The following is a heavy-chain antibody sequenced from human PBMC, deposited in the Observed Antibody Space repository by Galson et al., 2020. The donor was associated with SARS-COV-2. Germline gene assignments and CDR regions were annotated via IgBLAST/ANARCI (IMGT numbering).Heavy chain of an antibody. Sequence: SQASETLSLTCAVYGGSFSGYYWSWIRQPPGKELEWMGEINHSARTNYNPSLKSRVTISVDTSKNQFSLKLSSVTAADTAVYYCARDTYYYDSSGYGVNWFDPWGQGTLVTVSS. CDR1: GGSFSGYY. CDR2: INHSART. J-gene: IGHJ5*02. CDR3: ARDTYYYDSSGYGVNWFDP. V-gene: IGHV4-34*01. D-gene: IGHD3-22*01.